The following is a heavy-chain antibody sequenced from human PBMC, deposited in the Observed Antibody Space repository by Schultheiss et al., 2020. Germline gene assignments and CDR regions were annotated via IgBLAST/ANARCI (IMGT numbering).Heavy chain of an antibody. Sequence: SETLSLTCTVSGGSISSYYWSWIRQPPGKGLEWIGYIYSSGSTNYNPSLKSRVTISVDTSKNQFSLQLNSVTAADTAVYYCASDTGYSTGWSFDYWGQGTLVTVSS. D-gene: IGHD6-19*01. J-gene: IGHJ4*02. V-gene: IGHV4-59*01. CDR1: GGSISSYY. CDR2: IYSSGST. CDR3: ASDTGYSTGWSFDY.